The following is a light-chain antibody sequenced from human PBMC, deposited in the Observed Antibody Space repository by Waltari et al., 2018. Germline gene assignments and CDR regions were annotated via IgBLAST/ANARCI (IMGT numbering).Light chain of an antibody. V-gene: IGLV1-44*01. CDR2: SHN. CDR1: RSNLGTNT. J-gene: IGLJ2*01. CDR3: CSHAGSSTVV. Sequence: QSVRTQSPSASGIPGQRVTISSSGSRSNLGTNTGNWKQQQLPGSAPPPLLYSHNQRPSGVPDRFSGSKSGNTASLTISGLQAEDEADYYCCSHAGSSTVVFGGGTKLTVL.